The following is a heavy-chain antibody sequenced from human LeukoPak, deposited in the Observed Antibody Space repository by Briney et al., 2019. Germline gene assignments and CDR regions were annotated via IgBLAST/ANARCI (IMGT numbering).Heavy chain of an antibody. J-gene: IGHJ4*02. CDR3: ASLGYYYDSSGYYYFDY. D-gene: IGHD3-22*01. CDR1: GFTFSSYS. Sequence: GGSLRLSCAASGFTFSSYSMNWVRQAPGKGLEWVSVIYSGGSTYYADSVKGRFTISRDNSKNTLYLQMNSLRAEDTAVYYCASLGYYYDSSGYYYFDYWGQGTLVTVSS. CDR2: IYSGGST. V-gene: IGHV3-53*01.